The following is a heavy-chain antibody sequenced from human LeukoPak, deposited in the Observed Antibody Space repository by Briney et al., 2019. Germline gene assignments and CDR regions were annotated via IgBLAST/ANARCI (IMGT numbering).Heavy chain of an antibody. CDR1: GGSISSGGYY. CDR3: ARDQSGEEDYYYGMDV. D-gene: IGHD3-10*01. CDR2: IYYGGST. J-gene: IGHJ6*02. Sequence: SETLSLTCTVSGGSISSGGYYWSWIRQHPGKGLEWIGFIYYGGSTYYNPSLNSRVTISVDTSKNQFSLMLSSVTAADTAVYYCARDQSGEEDYYYGMDVWGQGTAVTVSS. V-gene: IGHV4-31*03.